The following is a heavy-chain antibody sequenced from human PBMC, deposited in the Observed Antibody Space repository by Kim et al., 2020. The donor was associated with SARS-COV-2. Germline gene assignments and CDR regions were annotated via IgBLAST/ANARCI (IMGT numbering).Heavy chain of an antibody. CDR1: GYTFTSYG. J-gene: IGHJ4*02. Sequence: ASVKVSCKASGYTFTSYGMHWVRQAPGQRLEWMGWINAGTGNTTYSQKFEGRVTITRDTSASTAYMALSSPRSEDTAVYYCAGDHRSCSSSICYGEAIDYWGQGTLVTVSS. D-gene: IGHD2-2*01. V-gene: IGHV1-3*01. CDR3: AGDHRSCSSSICYGEAIDY. CDR2: INAGTGNT.